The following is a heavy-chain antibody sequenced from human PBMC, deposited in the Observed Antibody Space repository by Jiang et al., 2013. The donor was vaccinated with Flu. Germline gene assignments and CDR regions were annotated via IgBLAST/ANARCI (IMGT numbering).Heavy chain of an antibody. J-gene: IGHJ6*02. CDR2: ISSSSSYT. CDR3: ARGGDYDQYYYYGMDV. D-gene: IGHD4-17*01. CDR1: GFTFSDYY. Sequence: QLVESGGGLVKPGGSLRLSCAASGFTFSDYYMSWIRQAPEKGLEWVSYISSSSSYTNYADSVKGRFTISRDNAKNSLYLQMNSLRAEDTAVYYCARGGDYDQYYYYGMDVWGQGTTVTVSS. V-gene: IGHV3-11*06.